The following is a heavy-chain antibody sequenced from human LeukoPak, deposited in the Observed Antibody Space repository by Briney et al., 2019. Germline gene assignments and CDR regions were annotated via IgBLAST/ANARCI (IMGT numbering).Heavy chain of an antibody. CDR1: GCTFSNYA. Sequence: PGGSLRLSCAASGCTFSNYALTWVRQAPGQGLDLVSVINATGADTDYANSVKGRCTISRDNSRNTLPPLMQSLGAAATAAYYCAKLVVTGATPTAYGGEGTLVTVHS. D-gene: IGHD1-20*01. V-gene: IGHV3-23*01. CDR3: AKLVVTGATPTAY. CDR2: INATGADT. J-gene: IGHJ4*02.